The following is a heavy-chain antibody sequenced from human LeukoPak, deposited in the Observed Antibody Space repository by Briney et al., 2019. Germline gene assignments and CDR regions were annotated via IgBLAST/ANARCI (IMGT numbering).Heavy chain of an antibody. D-gene: IGHD3-3*01. J-gene: IGHJ5*02. CDR2: IYYSGRT. CDR1: GGSISRSSYN. CDR3: VRIRTYYDFSCWFDP. V-gene: IGHV4-39*01. Sequence: PSETLSLTCSASGGSISRSSYNWGWIRQPPGKGLEWIGSIYYSGRTYYNPSLKSRVTISVDTSKIQFSLKLSSVIAASTAVYYCVRIRTYYDFSCWFDPWGQGTLVTVSS.